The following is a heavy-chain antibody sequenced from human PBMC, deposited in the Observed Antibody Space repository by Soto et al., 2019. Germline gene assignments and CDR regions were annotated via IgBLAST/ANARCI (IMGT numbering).Heavy chain of an antibody. D-gene: IGHD4-17*01. CDR2: INPSGGST. J-gene: IGHJ6*02. Sequence: GASVKVSCKASGYTFTSYYMHWVRQAPGQGLEWMGIINPSGGSTSYARKFQGRVTMTRDTSTSTVYMELSSLRSEDTAVYYCARDLHTVTTYYYYGMDVWGQGTTVTVSS. CDR1: GYTFTSYY. V-gene: IGHV1-46*01. CDR3: ARDLHTVTTYYYYGMDV.